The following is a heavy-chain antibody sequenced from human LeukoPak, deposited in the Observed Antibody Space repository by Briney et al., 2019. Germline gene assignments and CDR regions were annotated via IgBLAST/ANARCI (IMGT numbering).Heavy chain of an antibody. CDR2: IWYDGSNK. CDR1: GFTFSSYG. V-gene: IGHV3-30*02. D-gene: IGHD2-2*01. CDR3: AKAYGYCSSTSCSHEEFDY. Sequence: PGGSLRLSCAASGFTFSSYGMHWVRQAPSKGLEWVAVIWYDGSNKYYADSVKGRFTISRDNSKNTLFLQMNSLRAEDTAVYYCAKAYGYCSSTSCSHEEFDYWGQGTLVTVSS. J-gene: IGHJ4*02.